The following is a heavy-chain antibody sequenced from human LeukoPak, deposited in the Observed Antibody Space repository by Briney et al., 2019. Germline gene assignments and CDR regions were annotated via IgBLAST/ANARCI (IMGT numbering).Heavy chain of an antibody. V-gene: IGHV4-61*02. D-gene: IGHD2-21*01. Sequence: SETLSLTCTVSGGSISSGSYYWSWIRQPAGKGLEWIGRIYTSGSTNYNPSLKSRVTISVDTSKNQFSLKLSSVTAADTAVYYCARGHIGPWGQGTLVTVSS. CDR3: ARGHIGP. CDR2: IYTSGST. J-gene: IGHJ5*02. CDR1: GGSISSGSYY.